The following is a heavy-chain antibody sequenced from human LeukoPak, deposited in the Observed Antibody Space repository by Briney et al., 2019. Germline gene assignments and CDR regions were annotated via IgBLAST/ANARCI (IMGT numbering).Heavy chain of an antibody. CDR1: GFTFSSYW. Sequence: PGGSLRLSCAATGFTFSSYWMSWVRQAPGKGLEWVANIKEDGSDKLYVDSVKGRFTISRDNAKDSLYLQMNSLRAEDTAAYHCAKGRNEDGDAALNYWGQGTLVTVSS. CDR3: AKGRNEDGDAALNY. CDR2: IKEDGSDK. V-gene: IGHV3-7*05. D-gene: IGHD4-17*01. J-gene: IGHJ4*02.